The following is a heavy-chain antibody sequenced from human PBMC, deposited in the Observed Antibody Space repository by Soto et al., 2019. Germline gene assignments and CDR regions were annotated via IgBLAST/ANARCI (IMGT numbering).Heavy chain of an antibody. D-gene: IGHD2-15*01. V-gene: IGHV1-69*01. CDR2: VIPILGTA. Sequence: QVQLVPAGDEVKKPGSSVKVSCQTSGGTFSSYAISWVRQAPGQGLAWMGEVIPILGTANYAQKFQGRLTSTADEATGTAYMELSSLSCDDTAFYYCARPNAPYCSGASRQMEMGYWGQGTLVTVSS. CDR1: GGTFSSYA. J-gene: IGHJ4*02. CDR3: ARPNAPYCSGASRQMEMGY.